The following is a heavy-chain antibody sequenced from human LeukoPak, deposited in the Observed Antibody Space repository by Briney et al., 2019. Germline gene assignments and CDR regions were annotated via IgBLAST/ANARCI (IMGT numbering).Heavy chain of an antibody. CDR3: ATVGSYYQLDY. J-gene: IGHJ4*02. V-gene: IGHV1-24*01. CDR1: GYTLTELS. CDR2: FDPEDGET. Sequence: GASVTVSCTVSGYTLTELSMHWVRQAPGKGLEWTGGFDPEDGETIYAQKFQGRVTMTEDTSTDTAYMELSSLRSEDTAVYYCATVGSYYQLDYWGQGTLVTVSS. D-gene: IGHD1-26*01.